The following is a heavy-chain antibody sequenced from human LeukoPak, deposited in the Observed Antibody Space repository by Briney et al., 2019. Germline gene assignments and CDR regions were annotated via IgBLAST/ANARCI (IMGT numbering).Heavy chain of an antibody. V-gene: IGHV3-48*01. D-gene: IGHD4-17*01. J-gene: IGHJ3*02. Sequence: GGSLRLSCAASGFTFSTYTMNWVRQAPGKGLEWVSYISGSSSIIYYADSVKGRFTISRDNAKNSLYLQMNSLRGDDTAVYYCARGRYGDYVDAFDIWGQGTMVTVSS. CDR1: GFTFSTYT. CDR3: ARGRYGDYVDAFDI. CDR2: ISGSSSII.